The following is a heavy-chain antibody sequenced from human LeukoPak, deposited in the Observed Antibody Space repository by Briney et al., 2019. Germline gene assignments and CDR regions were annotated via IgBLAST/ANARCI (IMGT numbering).Heavy chain of an antibody. CDR3: ARGSGGDYLPSAFDI. J-gene: IGHJ3*02. Sequence: PGGSLGLSCAASGFTFSSYGMHWVRQAPGKGLEWVAFIRYDGSNKYYADSVKGRFTVSRDNAKNSLYLQMNSLRAEDTAVYYCARGSGGDYLPSAFDIWGQGTMVTVSS. V-gene: IGHV3-30*02. D-gene: IGHD4-17*01. CDR2: IRYDGSNK. CDR1: GFTFSSYG.